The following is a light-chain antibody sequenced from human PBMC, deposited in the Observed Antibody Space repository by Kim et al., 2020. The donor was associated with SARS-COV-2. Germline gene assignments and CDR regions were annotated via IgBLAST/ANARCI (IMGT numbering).Light chain of an antibody. V-gene: IGLV4-69*01. J-gene: IGLJ2*01. CDR1: SGHSNYA. CDR3: QTWGTGMV. CDR2: VKSDGGH. Sequence: GASIKHTCTLTSGHSNYAIAWHQQRPEKGPRYLMKVKSDGGHTRGDGIPDRFSASSSGAERYLTISNLRSEDEADYYCQTWGTGMVFGGGTKLTVL.